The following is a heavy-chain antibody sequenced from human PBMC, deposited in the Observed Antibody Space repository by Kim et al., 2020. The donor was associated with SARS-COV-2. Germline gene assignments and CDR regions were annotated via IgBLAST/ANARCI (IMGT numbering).Heavy chain of an antibody. CDR2: IVVGSGNT. Sequence: SVKVSCKASGFTFTSSAVQWVRQARGQRLEWIGWIVVGSGNTNYAQKFQERVTITRDMSTSTAYMELSSLRSEDTAVYYCAAGPQYSGSYFDYWGQGTLVTVSS. V-gene: IGHV1-58*01. J-gene: IGHJ4*02. CDR3: AAGPQYSGSYFDY. D-gene: IGHD1-26*01. CDR1: GFTFTSSA.